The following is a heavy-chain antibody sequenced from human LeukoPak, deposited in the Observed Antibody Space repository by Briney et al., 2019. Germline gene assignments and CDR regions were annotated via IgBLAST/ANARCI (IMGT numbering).Heavy chain of an antibody. V-gene: IGHV4-59*01. Sequence: SETLSLTCTVSGGSISTYYWNWIRQPPGQGLEWIGYIYYTGSSNYNPSLKSRATISLDTSKNQSSLNLSSVTAADTAVYYCVRRVVVVTANDKSDAFDVWGQGTVVTVSS. D-gene: IGHD2-21*02. CDR2: IYYTGSS. CDR3: VRRVVVVTANDKSDAFDV. CDR1: GGSISTYY. J-gene: IGHJ3*01.